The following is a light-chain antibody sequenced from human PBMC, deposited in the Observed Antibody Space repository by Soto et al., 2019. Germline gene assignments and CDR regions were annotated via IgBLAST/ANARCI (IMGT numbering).Light chain of an antibody. CDR1: SSDVGGYNY. V-gene: IGLV2-14*01. CDR2: EVT. J-gene: IGLJ1*01. CDR3: CSYTTSSTRV. Sequence: QSALTQPASVSGSPGQSITISCTGTSSDVGGYNYVSWYQQHPGKVPKLMIYEVTNRPSGVSNRFSGSKSGNTASLTISGLQAEDEADYYCCSYTTSSTRVFGSGTKVTVL.